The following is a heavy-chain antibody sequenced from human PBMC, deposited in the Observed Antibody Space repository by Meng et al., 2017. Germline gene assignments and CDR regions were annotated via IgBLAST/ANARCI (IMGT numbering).Heavy chain of an antibody. CDR1: GYTFTIYG. CDR3: ARGGIAVAIDY. CDR2: ISAYNGNT. V-gene: IGHV1-18*01. D-gene: IGHD6-19*01. Sequence: QCPLGQAGAGVKKPGASVKFSWQASGYTFTIYGISWVRQAPGQGLEWMGWISAYNGNTNYAQKLQGRVTMTTDTSTSTAYMELRSLRSDDTAVYYCARGGIAVAIDYWGQGTLVTVSS. J-gene: IGHJ4*02.